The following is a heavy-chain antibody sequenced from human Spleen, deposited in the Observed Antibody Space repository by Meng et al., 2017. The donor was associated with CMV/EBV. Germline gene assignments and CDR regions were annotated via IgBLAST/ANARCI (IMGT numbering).Heavy chain of an antibody. CDR2: ISPSDGST. CDR3: AILRGFCTSSSCYLAFGGGGMDV. Sequence: ASVKVSCKASGYSFTSYHIHWVRQAPGQGLEGMGIISPSDGSTTYAQRFQGRVSMTRDTSTSTVYMELTSLRSEDTALYYCAILRGFCTSSSCYLAFGGGGMDVWGQGTTVTVSS. V-gene: IGHV1-46*01. J-gene: IGHJ6*02. CDR1: GYSFTSYH. D-gene: IGHD2-2*01.